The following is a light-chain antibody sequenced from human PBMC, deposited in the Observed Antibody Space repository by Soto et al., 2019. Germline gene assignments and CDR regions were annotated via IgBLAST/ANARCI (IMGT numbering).Light chain of an antibody. CDR3: QQRSNWPPA. Sequence: EIVLTQSPGTLSLSPGERATLSCRASQSVRSGYFAWYQQKPGQAPRLPIYDASNRATGIPARFSGSGSGTDLTLTISSLEPEDFAVYYCQQRSNWPPAFGQGTRLEIK. CDR1: QSVRSGY. CDR2: DAS. J-gene: IGKJ5*01. V-gene: IGKV3-11*01.